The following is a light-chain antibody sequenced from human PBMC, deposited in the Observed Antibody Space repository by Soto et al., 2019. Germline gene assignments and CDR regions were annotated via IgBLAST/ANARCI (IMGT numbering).Light chain of an antibody. Sequence: DIQMTQSPSTLSASVGDRVTITCRASQSISSWLAWYQQKPGKAPKLLLYKASSLESGVPSRISGSGSGTDFILTISRLQPDDFATYYCQQYKSYPYTFGQGTNLEI. CDR3: QQYKSYPYT. J-gene: IGKJ2*01. CDR1: QSISSW. CDR2: KAS. V-gene: IGKV1-5*03.